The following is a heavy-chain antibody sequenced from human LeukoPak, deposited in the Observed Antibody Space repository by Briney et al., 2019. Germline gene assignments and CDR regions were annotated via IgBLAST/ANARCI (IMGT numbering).Heavy chain of an antibody. CDR2: INPSGGST. CDR3: ARDRREVPSAADY. CDR1: GYTFTSYY. D-gene: IGHD1-26*01. Sequence: ASVKVSCKASGYTFTSYYMHWARQAPGQGLEWMGIINPSGGSTSYAQKFQGRVTMTRDTSTSTVFMELSSLRSEDTAVYYCARDRREVPSAADYWGQGTLVTVSS. J-gene: IGHJ4*02. V-gene: IGHV1-46*01.